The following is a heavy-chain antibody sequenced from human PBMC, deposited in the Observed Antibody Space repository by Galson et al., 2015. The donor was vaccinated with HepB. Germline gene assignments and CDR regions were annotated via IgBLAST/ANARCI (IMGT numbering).Heavy chain of an antibody. J-gene: IGHJ6*02. CDR1: GFTFSSYG. CDR2: ISYDGSNK. Sequence: SLRLSCAASGFTFSSYGMHWVRQAPGKGLEWVAVISYDGSNKYYADSVKGRFTISRDNSKNTLYLQMNSLRAEDTAVYYCANLRRATAMGRGYYGMDVWGQGTTVTVSS. D-gene: IGHD5-18*01. V-gene: IGHV3-30*18. CDR3: ANLRRATAMGRGYYGMDV.